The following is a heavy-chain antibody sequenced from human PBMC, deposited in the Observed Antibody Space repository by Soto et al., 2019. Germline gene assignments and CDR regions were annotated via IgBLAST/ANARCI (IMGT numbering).Heavy chain of an antibody. CDR2: INSDGSST. V-gene: IGHV3-74*01. J-gene: IGHJ4*02. CDR1: GFTFSSYW. Sequence: PGVSLRLSCAASGFTFSSYWMHWVRQAPGKGLVWVSRINSDGSSTSYADSVKGRFTISRDNAKNTLYLQMNSLRAEDTAVYYCARVSYSSSAPFDYWGQGTLVTVSS. CDR3: ARVSYSSSAPFDY. D-gene: IGHD6-6*01.